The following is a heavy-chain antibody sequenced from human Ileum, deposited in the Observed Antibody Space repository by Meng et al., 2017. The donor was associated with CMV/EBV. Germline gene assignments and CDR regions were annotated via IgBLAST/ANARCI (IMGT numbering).Heavy chain of an antibody. CDR2: VHYSGYT. V-gene: IGHV4-39*07. CDR1: GASVRGSRHC. D-gene: IGHD2-2*01. CDR3: ARFRSSYAQNFFDY. J-gene: IGHJ4*02. Sequence: GASVRGSRHCCGWIRQSPGKGLGRLGHVHYSGYTYYSPSLKSRVTISIDTSKNHFSLRLTSVTAADPAVYYCARFRSSYAQNFFDYWGQGNLVTGSS.